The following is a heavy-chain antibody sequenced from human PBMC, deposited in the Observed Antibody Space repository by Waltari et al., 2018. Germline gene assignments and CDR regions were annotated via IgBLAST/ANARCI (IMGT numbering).Heavy chain of an antibody. J-gene: IGHJ5*02. V-gene: IGHV1-2*02. D-gene: IGHD6-13*01. CDR3: AREGIAAAGTGWFDP. CDR2: INPNSGGT. Sequence: QVQLVQSGAEVKKPGASVKVSCKASGYTFTGSYMHWVRQTPGQGLEWMGWINPNSGGTNYAQKFQGRVTMTRDTSISTAYMELSRLRSDDTAVYYCAREGIAAAGTGWFDPWGQGTLVTVSS. CDR1: GYTFTGSY.